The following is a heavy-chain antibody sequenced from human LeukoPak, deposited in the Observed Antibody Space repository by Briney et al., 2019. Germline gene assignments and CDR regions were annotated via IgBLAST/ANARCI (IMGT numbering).Heavy chain of an antibody. Sequence: GSLRLSCAASGFTFSSYAMSWVRQAPGKGLEWVSAISGSGGSTYYADSVKGRFTISRDNSKNTLYLQMNSLRAEDTAVYYCAKDDVLLWFGELEFDYWGQGTLVTVSS. V-gene: IGHV3-23*01. CDR2: ISGSGGST. D-gene: IGHD3-10*01. CDR1: GFTFSSYA. CDR3: AKDDVLLWFGELEFDY. J-gene: IGHJ4*02.